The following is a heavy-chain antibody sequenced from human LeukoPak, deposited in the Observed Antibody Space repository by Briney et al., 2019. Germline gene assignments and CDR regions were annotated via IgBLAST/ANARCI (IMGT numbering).Heavy chain of an antibody. J-gene: IGHJ4*02. D-gene: IGHD3-16*01. CDR2: INPNSGGT. CDR3: ARGLGTPSGYCDY. Sequence: ASVKVSCKASGYTFAGYYMHWVRQAPGQGLEWMGWINPNSGGTNYAQKFQGRVTMTRDTSISTAYMELSRLRSDDTAVYYCARGLGTPSGYCDYWGQGTLVTVSS. CDR1: GYTFAGYY. V-gene: IGHV1-2*02.